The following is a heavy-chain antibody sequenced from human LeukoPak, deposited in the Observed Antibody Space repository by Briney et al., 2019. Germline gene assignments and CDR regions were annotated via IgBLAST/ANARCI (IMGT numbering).Heavy chain of an antibody. D-gene: IGHD3-3*02. CDR3: GSSDSGAIVGEVIRF. Sequence: SETLSLTCDVSGYSISSGRYWGWLRQPPGKGLEWSRSLSDGGTPNYNPTLKSRVCMSIDTSKNQFSLRLRSLTAGDTAIYYCGSSDSGAIVGEVIRFWGQGTLVTVSS. V-gene: IGHV4-38-2*01. J-gene: IGHJ4*02. CDR1: GYSISSGRY. CDR2: LSDGGTP.